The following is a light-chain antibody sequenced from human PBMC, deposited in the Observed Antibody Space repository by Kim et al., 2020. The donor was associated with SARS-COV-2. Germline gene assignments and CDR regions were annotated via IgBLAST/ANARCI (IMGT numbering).Light chain of an antibody. J-gene: IGKJ1*01. Sequence: ATINCKSSQSVLYSINNKNHLAWYQQKPGQPPNLLIYWASSRESGVPDRFSGSGSGTDFNLTINSLQAEDVAVYYCQQHYSTPRTFGQGTKVDIK. CDR1: QSVLYSINNKNH. CDR2: WAS. V-gene: IGKV4-1*01. CDR3: QQHYSTPRT.